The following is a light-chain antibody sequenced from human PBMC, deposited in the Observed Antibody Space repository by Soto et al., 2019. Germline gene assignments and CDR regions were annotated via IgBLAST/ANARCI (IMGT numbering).Light chain of an antibody. V-gene: IGKV3-11*01. CDR1: QSVSSY. CDR3: QQRSNWLT. J-gene: IGKJ4*01. Sequence: EIVLTQSPATLSLSPGERATLSCRASQSVSSYLAWYQQKSGQAPRLLIYDASNRATGIPARFSGSGSGTDFTLTISSLEPEDFAVYYCQQRSNWLTFGGGTKVEIE. CDR2: DAS.